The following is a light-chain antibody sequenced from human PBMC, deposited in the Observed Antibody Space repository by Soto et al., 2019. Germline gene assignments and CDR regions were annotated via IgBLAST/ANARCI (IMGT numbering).Light chain of an antibody. CDR1: SFNIGSNY. CDR3: AAWDDTLSAWV. V-gene: IGLV1-47*01. J-gene: IGLJ3*02. Sequence: QSVLTQPPSASGTPGQRVTISCSASSFNIGSNYVYWYHQLPGTAPKLLIYRSNQRPSRVADRFSGSQSGASASLAISGLRSEDEADYYCAAWDDTLSAWVFGGGTKLTVL. CDR2: RSN.